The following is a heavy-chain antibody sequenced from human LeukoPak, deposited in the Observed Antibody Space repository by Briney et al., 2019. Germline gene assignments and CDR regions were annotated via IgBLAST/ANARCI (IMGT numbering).Heavy chain of an antibody. CDR1: GDSVSANA. J-gene: IGHJ4*02. V-gene: IGHV6-1*01. D-gene: IGHD3-22*01. CDR2: TYYKSTWHN. Sequence: SQTLSLTCDISGDSVSANAWTWIRQSPLRGLEWLGRTYYKSTWHNEYALSLRGRITIRPNTSKNQSSLHLTPVTPDDTAVYFCARDIVAGCDSWGQGTLVTVSS. CDR3: ARDIVAGCDS.